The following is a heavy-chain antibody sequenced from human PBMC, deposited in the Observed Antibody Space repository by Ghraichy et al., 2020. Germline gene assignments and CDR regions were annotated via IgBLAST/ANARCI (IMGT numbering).Heavy chain of an antibody. D-gene: IGHD4/OR15-4a*01. CDR2: VHYSGRT. Sequence: SETLSLTCTVSGDSISSPSFYWGWIRQAPGKRLEWIGSVHYSGRTYYNPSLESRLTVSVDTSKNQLSLRLTSVTAADTAVYYCVRRRLVLGDFYYGLDVWGQGTTVTVSS. CDR1: GDSISSPSFY. V-gene: IGHV4-39*01. CDR3: VRRRLVLGDFYYGLDV. J-gene: IGHJ6*02.